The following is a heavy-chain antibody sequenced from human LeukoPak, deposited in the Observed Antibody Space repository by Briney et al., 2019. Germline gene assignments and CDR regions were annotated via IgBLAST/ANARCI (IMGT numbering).Heavy chain of an antibody. Sequence: SETLSLTCTVSGGSTSHYSWSWIRQPPGKGLEWIGDIFYSGSTDYNSALKSRVTISLDPSKNQFSLKLTSVTAADTAVYYCARQDFYYYYMDVWGKGTTVTVSS. D-gene: IGHD3-3*01. V-gene: IGHV4-59*08. CDR1: GGSTSHYS. CDR3: ARQDFYYYYMDV. J-gene: IGHJ6*03. CDR2: IFYSGST.